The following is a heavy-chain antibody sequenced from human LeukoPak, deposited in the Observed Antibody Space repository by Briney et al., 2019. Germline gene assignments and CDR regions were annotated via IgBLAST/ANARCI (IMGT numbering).Heavy chain of an antibody. J-gene: IGHJ4*02. V-gene: IGHV3-7*01. CDR2: IKEDGSEK. CDR3: ARDRVAPFDY. Sequence: PGGSLRLFCAASGFTFSRHWMSWVRQARGKGLEWVANIKEDGSEKYCVDSVKGRFTISRDNAKNSLYLQMNSLRAEDTAVYYCARDRVAPFDYWGQGTLVTVSS. CDR1: GFTFSRHW. D-gene: IGHD2-15*01.